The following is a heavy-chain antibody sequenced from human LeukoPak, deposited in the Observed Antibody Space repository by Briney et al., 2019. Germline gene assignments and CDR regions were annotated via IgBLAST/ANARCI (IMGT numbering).Heavy chain of an antibody. Sequence: GGSLRLSCAASGFTFSTYWMSWARQAPGKGLEWVANIKQDGGEKYYVDSVKGRFTISRDNAKNSLYLQMNSLRTEDTAVYYCARGYGDPLDYYYYMDVWGNGTTVTVSS. D-gene: IGHD4-17*01. CDR2: IKQDGGEK. J-gene: IGHJ6*03. CDR1: GFTFSTYW. V-gene: IGHV3-7*01. CDR3: ARGYGDPLDYYYYMDV.